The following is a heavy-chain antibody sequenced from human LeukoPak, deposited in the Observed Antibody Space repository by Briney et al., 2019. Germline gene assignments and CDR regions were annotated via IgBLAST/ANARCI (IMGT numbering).Heavy chain of an antibody. J-gene: IGHJ6*03. D-gene: IGHD1-1*01. V-gene: IGHV4-34*01. CDR1: SGSFSGYY. CDR3: ARLNWNHYYYYYMDV. CDR2: INHSGST. Sequence: SETLSLTCAVYSGSFSGYYWSWIRQPPGKGLEWIGEINHSGSTNYNPSLKSRITISVDTSKNQFSLKLSSVTAADTAVYYCARLNWNHYYYYYMDVWGKGTTVTISS.